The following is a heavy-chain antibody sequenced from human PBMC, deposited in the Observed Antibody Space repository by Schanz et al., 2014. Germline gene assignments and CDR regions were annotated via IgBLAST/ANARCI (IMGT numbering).Heavy chain of an antibody. D-gene: IGHD3-10*01. Sequence: EVQLLESGGGLVQPGGSLRLSCAASGFTFSSYSMNWVRQAPGKGLEWVSYISSSSSTRYYTDSVKGRFTISRDNSKSTLYLQMNSLRAEDTAVYYCAKDGPGGSGSYSADGGMDVWGQGTTVTVSS. V-gene: IGHV3-48*01. CDR2: ISSSSSTR. CDR1: GFTFSSYS. J-gene: IGHJ6*02. CDR3: AKDGPGGSGSYSADGGMDV.